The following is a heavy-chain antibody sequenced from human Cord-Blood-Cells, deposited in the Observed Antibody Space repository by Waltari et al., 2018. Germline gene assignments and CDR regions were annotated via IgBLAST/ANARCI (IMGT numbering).Heavy chain of an antibody. Sequence: QLQLQESGPGLVKPSETLSLTCTVPGGSISSSSYYWAWIRQPPGKGLEWIGSIYYSGSTYYNPSLKSRVTISVDTSKNQFSLKLSSVTAADTAVYYCASPRGYSYGSDYWGQGTLVTVSS. D-gene: IGHD5-18*01. CDR1: GGSISSSSYY. CDR2: IYYSGST. J-gene: IGHJ4*02. CDR3: ASPRGYSYGSDY. V-gene: IGHV4-39*01.